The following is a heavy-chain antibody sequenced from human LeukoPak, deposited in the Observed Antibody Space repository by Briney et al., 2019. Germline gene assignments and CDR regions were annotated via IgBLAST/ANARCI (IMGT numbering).Heavy chain of an antibody. V-gene: IGHV3-23*01. CDR3: ARYCGAASCYSGFDF. Sequence: GGSLRLSCAASGFTFGSYVMSWVRQAPGKGPEWVSAISGDGGTYYADSVKGRFTISRDNSKNTLYLQMNSLGGEDTALYYCARYCGAASCYSGFDFWGQGTLVTVAS. D-gene: IGHD2-15*01. J-gene: IGHJ4*02. CDR1: GFTFGSYV. CDR2: ISGDGGT.